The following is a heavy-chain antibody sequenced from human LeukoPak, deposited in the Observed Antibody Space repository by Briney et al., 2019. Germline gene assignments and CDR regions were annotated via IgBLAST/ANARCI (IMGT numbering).Heavy chain of an antibody. CDR2: ISWNSGSI. V-gene: IGHV3-9*01. J-gene: IGHJ4*02. D-gene: IGHD3-10*01. CDR1: GFTFDDYA. Sequence: GGSLRLSCAASGFTFDDYAMHWVRQAPGKGLDWVSGISWNSGSIGYADSVKGRFTISRDNAKNSLYLQMNSLRAEDPALYYCAKDSLHGSGSPSFDYWGQGTLVTVSS. CDR3: AKDSLHGSGSPSFDY.